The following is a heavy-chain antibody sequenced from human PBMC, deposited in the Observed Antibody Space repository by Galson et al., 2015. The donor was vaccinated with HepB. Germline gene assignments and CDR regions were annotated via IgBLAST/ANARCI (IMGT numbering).Heavy chain of an antibody. CDR3: ARLGDLSGYSSL. V-gene: IGHV3-73*01. Sequence: SLRLSCAASGFTFSGSAIHWVRQASGKGLEWVGRIRSKASRHATAYTVSLKGRFTISRDDSTNTAYLHMNSLNTEDTAVDYCARLGDLSGYSSLWGQGTLVTVSS. CDR2: IRSKASRHAT. D-gene: IGHD6-19*01. J-gene: IGHJ4*02. CDR1: GFTFSGSA.